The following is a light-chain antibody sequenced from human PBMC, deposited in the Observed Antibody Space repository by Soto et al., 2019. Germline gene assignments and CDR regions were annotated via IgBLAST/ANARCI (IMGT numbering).Light chain of an antibody. CDR1: RSDVGSYYL. CDR3: CSFAGSSTPVV. CDR2: EGS. Sequence: QSALTQPASVSGSPGQSITIFCTGTRSDVGSYYLVSWYQQHPGKAPKLMIYEGSKRPSGVSIRFAGSKSGNTAALTISGLQAEDEADYYCCSFAGSSTPVVFGGGTKLTVL. J-gene: IGLJ2*01. V-gene: IGLV2-23*01.